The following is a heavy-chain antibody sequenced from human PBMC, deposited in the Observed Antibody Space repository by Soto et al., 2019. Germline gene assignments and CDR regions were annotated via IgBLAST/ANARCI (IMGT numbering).Heavy chain of an antibody. CDR2: ITSTGSTR. D-gene: IGHD2-15*01. CDR1: GFTFSSYE. V-gene: IGHV3-48*03. J-gene: IGHJ3*01. Sequence: EVQLVESGGGLVQPGGSLRLSCAASGFTFSSYEMNWVRQAPGKGLEWVSYITSTGSTRYYADSVKGRFTISRDNAKNSLYLQMSSLRAEDTAIYYCARGVVVVAVNDAFDLWGQGVVVTVSS. CDR3: ARGVVVVAVNDAFDL.